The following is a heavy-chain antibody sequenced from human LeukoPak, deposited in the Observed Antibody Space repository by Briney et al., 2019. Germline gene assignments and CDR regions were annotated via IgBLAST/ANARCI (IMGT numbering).Heavy chain of an antibody. Sequence: KPSETLSLTCAVYGGSFSGYYWSWIRQPPGKGLEWIGEINHSGSTNYNPSLKSRVTISVDTSKNQFSLKLSSVTAADTAVYYCARVQWELMGNDAFDIWGQGTMVTVSS. CDR2: INHSGST. J-gene: IGHJ3*02. V-gene: IGHV4-34*01. D-gene: IGHD1-26*01. CDR3: ARVQWELMGNDAFDI. CDR1: GGSFSGYY.